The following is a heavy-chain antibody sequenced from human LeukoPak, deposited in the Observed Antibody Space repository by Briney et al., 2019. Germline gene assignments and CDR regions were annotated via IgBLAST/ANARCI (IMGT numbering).Heavy chain of an antibody. CDR1: GGSFSGYY. J-gene: IGHJ4*02. D-gene: IGHD4-23*01. CDR3: AGNRGLGRNY. Sequence: SETLSLTCAVYGGSFSGYYWSWIRQPPGKGLEWIGEINHSGSTNYNPSLKSRVTISVDTSKNQFSLKLSSVTAADTAVYYCAGNRGLGRNYWGQGTLVTVSS. V-gene: IGHV4-34*01. CDR2: INHSGST.